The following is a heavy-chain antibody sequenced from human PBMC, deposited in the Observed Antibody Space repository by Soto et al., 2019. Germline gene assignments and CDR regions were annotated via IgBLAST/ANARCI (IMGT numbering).Heavy chain of an antibody. D-gene: IGHD5-12*01. J-gene: IGHJ4*02. CDR2: MNPNGGNT. CDR1: GYTFTSYD. Sequence: ASVKVSCKASGYTFTSYDINWVRQAPGQGLEWMGWMNPNGGNTGYAQKFQGRVTMTRDTSTSTAYMELSSLRSEDTAVYYCARDPGHGGYDLDYWGQGTLVTVSS. V-gene: IGHV1-8*01. CDR3: ARDPGHGGYDLDY.